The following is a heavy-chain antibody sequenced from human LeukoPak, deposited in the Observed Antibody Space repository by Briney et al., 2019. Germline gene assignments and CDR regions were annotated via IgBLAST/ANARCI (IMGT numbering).Heavy chain of an antibody. D-gene: IGHD3-3*01. CDR2: ISSRSSTI. Sequence: PGGSLRLSCAASGFTFSSYSMNWVRQAPGKGLEWVSYISSRSSTIYYADSVKGRFTISRDNAKNSLYLQMNSLRAEDTAVYHCARHGGIWSGWEPFDYWGQGTLVTVSS. CDR1: GFTFSSYS. CDR3: ARHGGIWSGWEPFDY. J-gene: IGHJ4*02. V-gene: IGHV3-48*01.